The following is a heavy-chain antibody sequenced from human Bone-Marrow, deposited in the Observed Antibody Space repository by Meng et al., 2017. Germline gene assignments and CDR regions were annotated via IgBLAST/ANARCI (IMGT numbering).Heavy chain of an antibody. D-gene: IGHD2-21*01. V-gene: IGHV3-74*01. CDR1: GFTFNSYW. Sequence: GGPLRLSCAASGFTFNSYWMHWVRQVPGKGLVWVSRINGDGTRTTYADSVKGRFTISRDNAKNTLYLQMNSLRAEDTAVYYCARDPDNRGYSQFDYWGQGSLVTVSS. CDR3: ARDPDNRGYSQFDY. CDR2: INGDGTRT. J-gene: IGHJ4*02.